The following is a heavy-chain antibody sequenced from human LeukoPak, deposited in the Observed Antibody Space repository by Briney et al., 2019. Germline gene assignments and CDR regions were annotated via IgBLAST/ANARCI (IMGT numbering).Heavy chain of an antibody. J-gene: IGHJ4*02. Sequence: GGSLRLSCAASGFTFSSYWMSWVRQAPGKGREWVANIKQDGSEKYYVDSVKGRFTISRDNAKNSLYLQMNSLRAEDTAVYYCARVDYDFWSGYSPFDYWGQGTLVTVSS. CDR3: ARVDYDFWSGYSPFDY. CDR2: IKQDGSEK. CDR1: GFTFSSYW. D-gene: IGHD3-3*01. V-gene: IGHV3-7*01.